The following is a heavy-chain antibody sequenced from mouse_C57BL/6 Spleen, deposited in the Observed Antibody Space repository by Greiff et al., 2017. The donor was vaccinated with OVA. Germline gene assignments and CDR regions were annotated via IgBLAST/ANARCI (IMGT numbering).Heavy chain of an antibody. CDR2: IDPSDSET. Sequence: VKLQQPGAELVRPGSSVKLSCKASGYTFTSYWLHWVKQRPIQGLEWIGNIDPSDSETHYNQKFKDKATLTVDKSSSTAYMQLSSLTSEDSAVYYCARPTRDWYFDVWGTGTTVTVSS. CDR1: GYTFTSYW. V-gene: IGHV1-52*01. D-gene: IGHD2-10*01. J-gene: IGHJ1*03. CDR3: ARPTRDWYFDV.